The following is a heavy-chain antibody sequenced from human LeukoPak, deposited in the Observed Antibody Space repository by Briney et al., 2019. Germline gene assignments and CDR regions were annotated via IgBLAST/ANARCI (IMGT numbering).Heavy chain of an antibody. V-gene: IGHV3-53*01. D-gene: IGHD1-26*01. CDR2: LYGGGAT. J-gene: IGHJ4*02. Sequence: GGSLLLCCAASGFTVSSTYMSWVRPAPGKGLEWGSTLYGGGATYYADSVKRRFTLSSDKPKNTLSLHMNPLRVEHTATYYCVTGFRQWQLLNHWGQGTLVTVSS. CDR1: GFTVSSTY. CDR3: VTGFRQWQLLNH.